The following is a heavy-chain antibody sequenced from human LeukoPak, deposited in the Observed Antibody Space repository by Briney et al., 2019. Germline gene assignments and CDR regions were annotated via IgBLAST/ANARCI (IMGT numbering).Heavy chain of an antibody. CDR2: IYASGST. D-gene: IGHD2-15*01. CDR3: ARSFSRGLLRWFDP. V-gene: IGHV4-61*02. CDR1: GGSISSGSYY. J-gene: IGHJ5*02. Sequence: SETLSLTCTVSGGSISSGSYYWSWIRQPAGKGLEWIGRIYASGSTNYNPSLKSRVTISVDTSKNQFSLKLSSVTAADTAVYYCARSFSRGLLRWFDPWGQGTLVTVSS.